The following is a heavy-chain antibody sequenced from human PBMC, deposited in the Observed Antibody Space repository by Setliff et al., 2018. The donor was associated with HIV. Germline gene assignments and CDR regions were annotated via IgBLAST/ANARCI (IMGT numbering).Heavy chain of an antibody. CDR1: SGSFGSYY. J-gene: IGHJ5*02. Sequence: PSETLSLTCAVNSGSFGSYYWSWLRQSPGKGLEWIGEVNHSGSTDYNPSLKSRVTISVDTSKNQFSLKLSSVTAADTAVYYCAKDKGSSGWSAWGQGTLVSVSS. CDR2: VNHSGST. CDR3: AKDKGSSGWSA. V-gene: IGHV4-34*01. D-gene: IGHD6-19*01.